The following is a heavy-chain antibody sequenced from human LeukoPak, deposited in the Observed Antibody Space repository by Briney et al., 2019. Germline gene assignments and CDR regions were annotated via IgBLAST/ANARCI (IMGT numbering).Heavy chain of an antibody. D-gene: IGHD2-21*01. CDR1: GFTFSSYA. CDR2: ISGSGGST. J-gene: IGHJ4*02. Sequence: PGGSLRLSCAASGFTFSSYAMSWVRQAPGKGLEWVSAISGSGGSTYYADSVKGRFTISRDNSKNTLYLQMNSLRAEDTAVYYCAKEVCGGDCFASFYFDYWGQGTLVTVSS. V-gene: IGHV3-23*01. CDR3: AKEVCGGDCFASFYFDY.